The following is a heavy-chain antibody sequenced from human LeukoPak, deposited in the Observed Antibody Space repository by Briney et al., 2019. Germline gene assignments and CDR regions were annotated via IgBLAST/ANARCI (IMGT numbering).Heavy chain of an antibody. CDR1: GGSISSGSYY. J-gene: IGHJ2*01. CDR3: ARESYDFWSGLTSRYFDL. Sequence: PSETLSLTCTVSGGSISSGSYYWSWIRQPAGKGLEWIGRIYTSGSTNYNPSLKSRVTISVDTSKNQFSLKLSSVTAADTAVYYCARESYDFWSGLTSRYFDLWGRGTLVTVSS. CDR2: IYTSGST. D-gene: IGHD3-3*01. V-gene: IGHV4-61*02.